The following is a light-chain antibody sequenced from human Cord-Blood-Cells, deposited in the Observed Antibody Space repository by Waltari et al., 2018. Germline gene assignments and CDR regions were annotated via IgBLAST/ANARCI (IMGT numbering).Light chain of an antibody. CDR3: QQYYSTPIT. Sequence: DIVMTQSPDSLAVSLGERATINCQPSQSVLYRSNNKNYLAWYQQKPGQPPKLLIYWASTRESGVPDRFSGSGSGTDFTLTISSLQAEDVAVYYCQQYYSTPITFGQGTRLEIK. CDR1: QSVLYRSNNKNY. V-gene: IGKV4-1*01. CDR2: WAS. J-gene: IGKJ5*01.